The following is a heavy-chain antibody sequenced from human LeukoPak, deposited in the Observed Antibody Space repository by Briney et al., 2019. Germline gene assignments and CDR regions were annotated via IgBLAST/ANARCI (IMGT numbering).Heavy chain of an antibody. Sequence: GASVKVSCKASGYTFSSSGIAWVRQAPGQGLEWMGWISAYNGNTNHAQKLQGRFTMTTDTSTSTASMELRSLRSDDTAVYYCARGNKRISMVRGVSYYNYYYMDVWGKGTTVTVSS. J-gene: IGHJ6*03. V-gene: IGHV1-18*01. D-gene: IGHD3-10*01. CDR1: GYTFSSSG. CDR3: ARGNKRISMVRGVSYYNYYYMDV. CDR2: ISAYNGNT.